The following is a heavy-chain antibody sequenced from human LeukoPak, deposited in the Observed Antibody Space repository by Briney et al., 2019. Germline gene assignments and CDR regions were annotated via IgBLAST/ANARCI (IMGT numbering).Heavy chain of an antibody. V-gene: IGHV4-38-2*02. CDR3: ARQSSGYFFYFDY. Sequence: PSETLSLTCTVSGYSISSGYYWGWIRQPPGKGLEWIGSIYHSGSTYYNPSLKSRVTISVDTSKNQFSLKLSSVTAADTAAYYCARQSSGYFFYFDYWGQGTLVTVSS. CDR1: GYSISSGYY. J-gene: IGHJ4*02. CDR2: IYHSGST. D-gene: IGHD3-22*01.